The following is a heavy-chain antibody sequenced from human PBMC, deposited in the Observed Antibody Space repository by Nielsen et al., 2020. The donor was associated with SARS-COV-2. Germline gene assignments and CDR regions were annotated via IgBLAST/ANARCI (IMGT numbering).Heavy chain of an antibody. V-gene: IGHV3-13*04. J-gene: IGHJ6*02. D-gene: IGHD6-13*01. Sequence: ESLNISCAATGFTFTTHDIHWVRQSTGKGLEWASGINTAGDTYYSDSVKGRFTISREDAKNSLYLQMSSLRAGDTAMYYCAREGAGSSVYYGLDVWGQGTTVTVSS. CDR3: AREGAGSSVYYGLDV. CDR1: GFTFTTHD. CDR2: INTAGDT.